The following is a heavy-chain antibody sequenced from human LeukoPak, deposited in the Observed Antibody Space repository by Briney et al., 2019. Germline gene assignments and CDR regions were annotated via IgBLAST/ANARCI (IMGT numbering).Heavy chain of an antibody. D-gene: IGHD6-13*01. CDR2: ISYDGSNK. CDR1: GFTFSSCA. Sequence: GGSLRLSCAASGFTFSSCAMHWVRQAPGKGLEWVAVISYDGSNKYYADSVKGRFTISRDNSKNTLYLQMNSLRAEDTAVYYCARDRGGAAATYYFDYWGQGTLVTVSS. CDR3: ARDRGGAAATYYFDY. V-gene: IGHV3-30*04. J-gene: IGHJ4*02.